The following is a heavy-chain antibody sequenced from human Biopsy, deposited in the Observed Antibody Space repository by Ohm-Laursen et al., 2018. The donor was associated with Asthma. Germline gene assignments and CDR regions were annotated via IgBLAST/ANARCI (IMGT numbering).Heavy chain of an antibody. CDR1: GFSFSNFA. Sequence: SLRLSCAASGFSFSNFAIHWVRQAPGKGLEWVGVISKDASTQDYADSVKGRFTMARDNSKNTLDLQMNNLREEDTAVYYCVRDGTDDAFDIWGQGTVVSVSS. J-gene: IGHJ3*02. D-gene: IGHD1-1*01. CDR2: ISKDASTQ. CDR3: VRDGTDDAFDI. V-gene: IGHV3-30*01.